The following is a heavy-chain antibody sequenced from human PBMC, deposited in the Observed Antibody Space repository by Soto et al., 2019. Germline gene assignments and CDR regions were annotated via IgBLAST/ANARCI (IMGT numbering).Heavy chain of an antibody. CDR2: MNPNSGDT. Sequence: QVQLVQSGAEVKKPGASIRVSCKASGYSFTSYDMHWVRQATGHGLEWMGWMNPNSGDTEYAQKFQGRVTMTRDTSTRIAYMELSSLTSEDTSVYYCARVGFLVGSPIDGLGQGTLVTVSS. CDR3: ARVGFLVGSPIDG. V-gene: IGHV1-8*01. D-gene: IGHD2-8*02. J-gene: IGHJ4*02. CDR1: GYSFTSYD.